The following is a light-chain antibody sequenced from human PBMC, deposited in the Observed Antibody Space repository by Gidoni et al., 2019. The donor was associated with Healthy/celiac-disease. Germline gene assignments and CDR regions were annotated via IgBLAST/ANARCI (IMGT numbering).Light chain of an antibody. CDR1: SSNIGSNT. Sequence: QSVLTQPPSASGTAGQRVTISCSVRSSNIGSNTVNWYQQPPGTAPNLLINSNNQRPSGVPARFFGSKSGTSAATAISGLQSEDKADYYCAAWDDSLNGHVVFGGGTKLTVL. CDR2: SNN. CDR3: AAWDDSLNGHVV. V-gene: IGLV1-44*01. J-gene: IGLJ2*01.